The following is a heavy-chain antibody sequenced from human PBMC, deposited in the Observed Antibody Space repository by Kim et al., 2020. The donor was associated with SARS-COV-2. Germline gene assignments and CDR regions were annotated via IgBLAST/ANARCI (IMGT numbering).Heavy chain of an antibody. CDR1: GGSISSSSYY. Sequence: SETLSLTCTVSGGSISSSSYYWGWIRQPPGKGLEWIGSIYYSGSTYYNPSLKSRVTISVDTSKNQFSLKLSSVTAADTAVYYCARQNYYDSSGYYLAPPDYGGQGTLVTVSS. V-gene: IGHV4-39*01. CDR3: ARQNYYDSSGYYLAPPDY. D-gene: IGHD3-22*01. CDR2: IYYSGST. J-gene: IGHJ4*02.